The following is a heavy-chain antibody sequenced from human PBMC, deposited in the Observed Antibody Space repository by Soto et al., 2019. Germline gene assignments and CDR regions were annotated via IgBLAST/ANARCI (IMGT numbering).Heavy chain of an antibody. CDR3: AQSEPCDDYGDCLDAFDI. V-gene: IGHV4-34*01. J-gene: IGHJ3*02. CDR1: GGSFSGYY. CDR2: INHSGST. Sequence: QVQLQQWGAGLLKPSETLSLTCAVYGGSFSGYYWSWIRQPPGKGLEWIGEINHSGSTNYNPSLKNRVTISVDTSKIQFSLKLSSVTAADTAVYYCAQSEPCDDYGDCLDAFDIWGQGTMVSVSS. D-gene: IGHD4-17*01.